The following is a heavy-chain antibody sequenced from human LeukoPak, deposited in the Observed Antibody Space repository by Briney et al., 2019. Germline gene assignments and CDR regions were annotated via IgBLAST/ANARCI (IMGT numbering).Heavy chain of an antibody. CDR2: IHYSGVT. CDR1: GGSISSSSYY. D-gene: IGHD3-10*01. V-gene: IGHV4-61*05. J-gene: IGHJ5*02. CDR3: ARLRGDGSGSSDLNFFDP. Sequence: PSETLSLTCTVSGGSISSSSYYWGWIRQPPGKGLEWIGYIHYSGVTNDNPSLKSRVSMSVDTSKNQFSLKLSSVTAADTAVYYCARLRGDGSGSSDLNFFDPWGQGTLVIVSS.